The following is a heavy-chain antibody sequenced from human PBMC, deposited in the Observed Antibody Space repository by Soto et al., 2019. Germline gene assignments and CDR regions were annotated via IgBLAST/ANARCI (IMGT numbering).Heavy chain of an antibody. V-gene: IGHV3-9*01. CDR2: ISWHSGSI. D-gene: IGHD6-19*01. CDR1: GFTFDDYS. CDR3: ARGARGGGAGYFEY. Sequence: EVQLVESGGGLVQPGGSLRLSCAASGFTFDDYSMHWVRQAPGRGLEWVSGISWHSGSIDYADSVKGRFTISRDNAQKFLEREMNTPIPEAAAWYFCARGARGGGAGYFEYWGQGTLVTVSS. J-gene: IGHJ4*02.